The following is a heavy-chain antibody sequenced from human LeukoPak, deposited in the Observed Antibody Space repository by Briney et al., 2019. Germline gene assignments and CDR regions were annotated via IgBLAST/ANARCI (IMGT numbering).Heavy chain of an antibody. D-gene: IGHD3-10*01. V-gene: IGHV1-46*01. CDR2: INPSGGST. CDR1: GYTFTSYY. J-gene: IGHJ4*02. Sequence: GASVKVSCKASGYTFTSYYMHWVRQAPGQGLEWMGIINPSGGSTSYAQKFQGRVTMTRDMSTSTVYMELSSLRSEDTAVYYCARDLKDAPPGVGYFDYWGQGTLVTVSS. CDR3: ARDLKDAPPGVGYFDY.